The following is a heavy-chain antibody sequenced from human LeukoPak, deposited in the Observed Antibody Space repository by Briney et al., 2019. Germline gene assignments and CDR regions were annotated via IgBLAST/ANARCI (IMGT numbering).Heavy chain of an antibody. CDR1: GGTFSSYA. CDR3: ARGGYSSSWPNDY. J-gene: IGHJ4*02. CDR2: IIPIFGTA. D-gene: IGHD6-13*01. Sequence: ASVKVSCKASGGTFSSYAISWVRQAPGQGLEWMGGIIPIFGTANYAQKFQGRVTITADESTSTAYMELSSLRSEDTAVYYCARGGYSSSWPNDYWGQGTLVTVSS. V-gene: IGHV1-69*13.